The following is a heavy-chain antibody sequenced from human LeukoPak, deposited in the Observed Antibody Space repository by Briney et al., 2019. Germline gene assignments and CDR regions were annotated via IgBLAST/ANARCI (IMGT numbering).Heavy chain of an antibody. Sequence: GGSLRLSCAASGFTFSNYYMSWVRQAPGKGLEWVAHINKDGSEKYYVDSVKGRFTISRDNAMNSLYLQMNSLRVEDTAVYYCARGFEFGYCSGGSCPRTLSFDYWGQGTLVTVSS. J-gene: IGHJ4*02. CDR2: INKDGSEK. V-gene: IGHV3-7*01. CDR3: ARGFEFGYCSGGSCPRTLSFDY. D-gene: IGHD2-15*01. CDR1: GFTFSNYY.